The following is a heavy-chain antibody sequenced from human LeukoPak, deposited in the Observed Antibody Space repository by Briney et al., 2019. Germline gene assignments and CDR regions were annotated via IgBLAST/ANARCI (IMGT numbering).Heavy chain of an antibody. CDR1: GYTFTGYY. V-gene: IGHV1-2*04. D-gene: IGHD5-12*01. J-gene: IGHJ6*02. Sequence: ASVKVACKASGYTFTGYYMHWVRQAPGQGLEWVGWINPNSGGTNYAQKFQGWVTMTRDTSISTAYMELSRLRSDDAAVYYCARATSGYPYYHYYYGMDVWGQGTTVTVSS. CDR3: ARATSGYPYYHYYYGMDV. CDR2: INPNSGGT.